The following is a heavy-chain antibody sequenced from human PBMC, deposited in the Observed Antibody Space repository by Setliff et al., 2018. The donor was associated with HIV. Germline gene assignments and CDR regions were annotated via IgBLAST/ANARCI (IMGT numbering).Heavy chain of an antibody. Sequence: PSETLSLTCTVSGPSVSNTDYYWGWIRLPPGKGLEWIASIHHSGSNWYNPSLKSRVTISADMSKNQFSLKLFSVTAADTAVYYCARPSFGIGGGSIFDSWGQGTVVTVSS. V-gene: IGHV4-39*01. CDR2: IHHSGSN. CDR3: ARPSFGIGGGSIFDS. CDR1: GPSVSNTDYY. J-gene: IGHJ4*02. D-gene: IGHD3-3*01.